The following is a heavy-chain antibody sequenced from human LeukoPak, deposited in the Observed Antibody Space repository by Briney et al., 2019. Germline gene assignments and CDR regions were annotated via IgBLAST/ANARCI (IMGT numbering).Heavy chain of an antibody. J-gene: IGHJ5*02. Sequence: PSETLSLTCTVPGGSISSYYWSCIRQPAGKGLEWIGRIYTSGSTNYNPSLKSRVTMSVDTSKNQFSLKLSSVTAADTAVYYCARGGLHCSGGSCYSENWFDPWGQGTLVTVSS. CDR2: IYTSGST. CDR3: ARGGLHCSGGSCYSENWFDP. CDR1: GGSISSYY. D-gene: IGHD2-15*01. V-gene: IGHV4-4*07.